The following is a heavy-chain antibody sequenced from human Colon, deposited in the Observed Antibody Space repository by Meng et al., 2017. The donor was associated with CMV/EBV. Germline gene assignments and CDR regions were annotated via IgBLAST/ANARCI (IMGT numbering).Heavy chain of an antibody. Sequence: ASVKVSCKASGYTFTSYDINWVRQATGQGLEWMGWMNPNSGNTGYAQKSQGRVTMTRNTSISTAYMELSSLRSEDTAVYYCSRGLLRFLEWFSPYYYYGMDVWGQGTTVTVSS. CDR1: GYTFTSYD. D-gene: IGHD3-3*01. CDR3: SRGLLRFLEWFSPYYYYGMDV. J-gene: IGHJ6*02. CDR2: MNPNSGNT. V-gene: IGHV1-8*01.